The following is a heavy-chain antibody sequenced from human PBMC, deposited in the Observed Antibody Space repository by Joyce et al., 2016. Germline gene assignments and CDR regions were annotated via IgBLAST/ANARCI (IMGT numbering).Heavy chain of an antibody. V-gene: IGHV3-48*01. CDR3: VRRVYGDYGGDFDY. J-gene: IGHJ4*02. CDR2: ISSTNSPI. CDR1: GFIFSLYN. D-gene: IGHD4-17*01. Sequence: EVQLVESGGGVVQPGGSLRLSCAASGFIFSLYNMNWVRQAPGKWLEWISYISSTNSPIYYADSVKGRFTISRDNTNNSLYLQMNSLRAEDTAVYYCVRRVYGDYGGDFDYWGQGTLVTVSS.